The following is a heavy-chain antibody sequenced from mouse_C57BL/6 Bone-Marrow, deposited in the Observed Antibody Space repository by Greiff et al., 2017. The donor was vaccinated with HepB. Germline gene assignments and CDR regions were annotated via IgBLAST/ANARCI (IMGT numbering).Heavy chain of an antibody. CDR1: GFTFSDYS. V-gene: IGHV5-17*01. D-gene: IGHD3-2*02. CDR2: ISSGSSNI. CDR3: ARRLRLQAMDY. Sequence: DVQLVESGGGLVKPGGSLKLSCEASGFTFSDYSMHWVRQAPEKGLEWVAYISSGSSNIYYADTVKGRFTISIDNAKNTLFLQMTSLRSEDTAMYYCARRLRLQAMDYWGQGTSVTVSS. J-gene: IGHJ4*01.